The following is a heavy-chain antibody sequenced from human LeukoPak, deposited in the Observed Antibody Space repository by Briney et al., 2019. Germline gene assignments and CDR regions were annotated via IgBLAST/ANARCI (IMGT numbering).Heavy chain of an antibody. CDR2: INPYSGVT. CDR1: GYTFTAYY. J-gene: IGHJ6*02. D-gene: IGHD5-18*01. Sequence: ASVKVSCKTSGYTFTAYYMHWVRQAPGQGLEWMGWINPYSGVTNHAQKFQGRVTMTRDTSINTAYMELSRLTSGDTAVYYCARERDASMASYYYYGIDVWGQGTTVTVSS. CDR3: ARERDASMASYYYYGIDV. V-gene: IGHV1-2*02.